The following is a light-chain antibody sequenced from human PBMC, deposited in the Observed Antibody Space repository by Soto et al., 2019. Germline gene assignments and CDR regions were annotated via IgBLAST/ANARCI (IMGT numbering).Light chain of an antibody. V-gene: IGKV1-5*01. J-gene: IGKJ5*01. Sequence: DIQMTQSPSTLSASVGDRVTITCRASQSISSWLAWYQQKPGKAPKLLIYDASSLESGVPSRFSGSGSGTDFTLTISNLQPEDFATYYCLQDYIYPYTFGQGTRLEIK. CDR1: QSISSW. CDR2: DAS. CDR3: LQDYIYPYT.